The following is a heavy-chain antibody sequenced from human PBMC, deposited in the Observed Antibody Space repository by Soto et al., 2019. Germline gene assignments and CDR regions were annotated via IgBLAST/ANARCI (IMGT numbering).Heavy chain of an antibody. D-gene: IGHD6-19*01. J-gene: IGHJ4*02. Sequence: GGSLRLSCAASGFTFSSYGMHWVRQAPGKGLEWVAVISYDGSNKYYADSVKGRFTISRDNSKNTLYLQMNSLRAEDTAVYYCAKDRVIAVAGEVDYWGQGTLVTVSS. CDR2: ISYDGSNK. CDR3: AKDRVIAVAGEVDY. V-gene: IGHV3-30*18. CDR1: GFTFSSYG.